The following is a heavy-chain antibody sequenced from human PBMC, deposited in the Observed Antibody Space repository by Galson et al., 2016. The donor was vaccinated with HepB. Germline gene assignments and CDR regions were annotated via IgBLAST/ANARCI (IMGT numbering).Heavy chain of an antibody. CDR1: GFTVSDNY. CDR3: ARDHLGFWGYAFDI. Sequence: SLRLSCAASGFTVSDNYVSWVRQAPGKGLEWVSVVYSGGDTNYADSVKGRFTISRDNSKNTLYLQMNSLRAEDTAVYYCARDHLGFWGYAFDIWGQGTMVTVPS. V-gene: IGHV3-53*01. CDR2: VYSGGDT. D-gene: IGHD3-16*01. J-gene: IGHJ3*02.